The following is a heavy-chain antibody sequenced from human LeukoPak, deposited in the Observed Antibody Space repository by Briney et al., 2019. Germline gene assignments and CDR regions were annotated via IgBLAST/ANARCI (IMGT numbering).Heavy chain of an antibody. CDR1: GYSINSGYY. Sequence: SETLSLTCTVSGYSINSGYYWGWIRQPPGKGLEWIGNIYRSGNTYYSLSLKSRITISVDTSKNQISLKVTSVTAADTAVYYCARGGYSRGNWFDPWGQGTLVTVSS. V-gene: IGHV4-38-2*02. CDR3: ARGGYSRGNWFDP. CDR2: IYRSGNT. J-gene: IGHJ5*02. D-gene: IGHD5-18*01.